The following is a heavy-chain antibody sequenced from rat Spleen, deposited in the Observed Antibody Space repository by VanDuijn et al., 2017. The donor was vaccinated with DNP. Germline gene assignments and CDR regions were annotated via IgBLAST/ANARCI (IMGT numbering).Heavy chain of an antibody. CDR1: GFTFSDYN. J-gene: IGHJ2*01. CDR2: ITYDGSRT. CDR3: ARQDYSNYNYFDY. V-gene: IGHV5S10*01. Sequence: EVQLVESGGDLVQSGRSLKVSCAASGFTFSDYNMAWVRQAPKKGLEWVATITYDGSRTYCRDSVKGRFTISRDNAKSTLYLQMDSLRSEDTATYYCARQDYSNYNYFDYWGQGVMVTVSS. D-gene: IGHD1-2*01.